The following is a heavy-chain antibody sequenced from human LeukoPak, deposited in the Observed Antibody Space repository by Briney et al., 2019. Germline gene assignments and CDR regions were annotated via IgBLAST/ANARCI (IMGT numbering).Heavy chain of an antibody. CDR2: INHSGST. D-gene: IGHD3-22*01. CDR3: ARGRHYYDSSGLIDY. Sequence: SETLSLTCAVYGGSFSGYYWSWIRQPPGKGLEWIGEINHSGSTNYNPSLKSRVTISVDTSKNQSSLKLSSVTAADTAVYYCARGRHYYDSSGLIDYWGQGTLVTVSS. V-gene: IGHV4-34*01. CDR1: GGSFSGYY. J-gene: IGHJ4*02.